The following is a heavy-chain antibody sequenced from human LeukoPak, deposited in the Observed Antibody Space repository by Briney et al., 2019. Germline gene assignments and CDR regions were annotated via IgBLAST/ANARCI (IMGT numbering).Heavy chain of an antibody. CDR1: GYTFTGYY. V-gene: IGHV1-2*02. CDR3: ARGFTITMIPASNFDY. D-gene: IGHD3-22*01. Sequence: ASVKVSCKASGYTFTGYYMHWVRQAPGQGLEWMGWINPNSGGTNYAQKFQGRVTMTRDTSISTAYMELSRLRSDDTAVCYCARGFTITMIPASNFDYWGQGTLVTVSS. CDR2: INPNSGGT. J-gene: IGHJ4*02.